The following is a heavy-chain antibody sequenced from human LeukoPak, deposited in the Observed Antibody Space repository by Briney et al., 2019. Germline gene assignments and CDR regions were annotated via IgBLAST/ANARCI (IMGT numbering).Heavy chain of an antibody. CDR3: ARSALIDIVVVVAAHAEYFQH. V-gene: IGHV1-18*01. D-gene: IGHD2-15*01. CDR2: ISAYNGNT. CDR1: GYTFTSYG. J-gene: IGHJ1*01. Sequence: ASVEVSCKASGYTFTSYGISWVRQAPGQGLEWVGWISAYNGNTNYAQKLQGRVTMTTDTSTSTAYMELRSLRSDDTAVYYCARSALIDIVVVVAAHAEYFQHWGQGTLVTVSS.